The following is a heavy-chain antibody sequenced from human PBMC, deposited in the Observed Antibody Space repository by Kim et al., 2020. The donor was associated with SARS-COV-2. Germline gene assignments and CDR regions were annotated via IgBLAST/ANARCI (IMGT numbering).Heavy chain of an antibody. J-gene: IGHJ6*03. CDR3: ARLVFGSTSTNNLYYYHSMDV. D-gene: IGHD6-6*01. Sequence: GESLKISCKGSGYSFTNYWIGWVRQMPGKGLEWMGIIYPHDSDTRYSPSFQGQVTISADKSISTAYLLWSSLKASDSAMYYCARLVFGSTSTNNLYYYHSMDVWGKGTTVTVSS. CDR1: GYSFTNYW. V-gene: IGHV5-51*01. CDR2: IYPHDSDT.